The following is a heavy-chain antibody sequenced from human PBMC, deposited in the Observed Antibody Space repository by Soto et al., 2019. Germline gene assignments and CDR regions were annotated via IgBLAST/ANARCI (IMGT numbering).Heavy chain of an antibody. CDR3: IFIGIPSTSPY. CDR1: GFTFSTYS. V-gene: IGHV3-48*01. D-gene: IGHD3-16*02. Sequence: GGSLRLSCAASGFTFSTYSMNWVRQAPGKGLEWISYISSSSSAMYYADSVKGRFTISRDDAKSSLYLQMDSLTAEDTAVYYCIFIGIPSTSPYWGQGTLVTVSS. J-gene: IGHJ4*02. CDR2: ISSSSSAM.